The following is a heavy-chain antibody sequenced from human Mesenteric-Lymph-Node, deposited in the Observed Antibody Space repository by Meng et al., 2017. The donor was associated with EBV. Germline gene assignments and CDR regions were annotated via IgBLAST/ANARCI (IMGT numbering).Heavy chain of an antibody. D-gene: IGHD6-19*01. Sequence: VTLKPSAPGLVQPSCITSLTWTVSGCSISSIYWWSWFRELPGNWLQWIGDVYESGSTNYNPSLNSRVTIAVDKSNNQFALILSSVTAADTAVYYCARVGQGLPIDYWGQGTLVTVSS. V-gene: IGHV4-4*02. CDR1: GCSISSIYW. J-gene: IGHJ4*02. CDR3: ARVGQGLPIDY. CDR2: VYESGST.